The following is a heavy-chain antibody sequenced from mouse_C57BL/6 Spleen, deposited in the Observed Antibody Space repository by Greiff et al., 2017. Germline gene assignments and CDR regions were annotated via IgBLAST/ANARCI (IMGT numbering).Heavy chain of an antibody. CDR2: ISSGSSTI. CDR3: ARRGYYGYFDY. J-gene: IGHJ2*01. D-gene: IGHD1-1*01. Sequence: EVMLVESGGGLVQPGGSLKLSCAASGFPFRDYGLHWVRQAPEKGLEWVAYISSGSSTIYDADTVTGRFTISRDNAKNTLFLQMTSLRSEDTAMYYCARRGYYGYFDYWGQGTTLTVSS. V-gene: IGHV5-17*01. CDR1: GFPFRDYG.